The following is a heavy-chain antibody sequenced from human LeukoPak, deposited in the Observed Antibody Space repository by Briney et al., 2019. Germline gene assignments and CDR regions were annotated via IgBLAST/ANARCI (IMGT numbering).Heavy chain of an antibody. V-gene: IGHV3-48*04. CDR3: ARTYPGIALAGTFDY. J-gene: IGHJ4*02. CDR1: GFRFSFYS. CDR2: ISSSRSSI. Sequence: GGSLRLSCAASGFRFSFYSMNWVRQAPGKGLEWVSYISSSRSSISYADSVKGRFTISRDNANNSLYLQMNSLRAEDTAVYYCARTYPGIALAGTFDYWGRGTLVTVSS. D-gene: IGHD6-19*01.